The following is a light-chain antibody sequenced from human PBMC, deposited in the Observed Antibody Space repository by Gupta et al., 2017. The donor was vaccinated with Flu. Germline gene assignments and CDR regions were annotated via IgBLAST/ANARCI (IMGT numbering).Light chain of an antibody. J-gene: IGKJ1*01. CDR3: QEYDDSPPWT. CDR1: QSVSSAY. Sequence: EIVLTQSPGTLSLSPGERATLSCRASQSVSSAYLAWYQQKPGQAPRLLVYGASSRDTGIPDRFSGSGYGTDFTLTISIREPEDFAVYYCQEYDDSPPWTFGQGTKVEIK. CDR2: GAS. V-gene: IGKV3-20*01.